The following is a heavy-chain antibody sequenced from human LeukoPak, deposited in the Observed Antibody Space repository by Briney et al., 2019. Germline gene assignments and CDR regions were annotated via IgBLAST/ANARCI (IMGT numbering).Heavy chain of an antibody. J-gene: IGHJ3*02. CDR3: ARDQLGDAFDI. CDR2: IYYSGST. CDR1: GDSISNYY. Sequence: PSETLSLTCTVSGDSISNYYWNWIRQPPGKGLEWIGSIYYSGSTYYNPSLKSRVIISIDTSKNQFFLKLSSVTAADTAVYYCARDQLGDAFDIWGQGTMVTVSS. V-gene: IGHV4-59*12. D-gene: IGHD3-16*01.